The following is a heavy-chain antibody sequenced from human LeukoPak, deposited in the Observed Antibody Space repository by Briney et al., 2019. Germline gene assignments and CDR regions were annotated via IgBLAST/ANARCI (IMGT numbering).Heavy chain of an antibody. CDR3: LLMVRGVMSYYYMDV. CDR1: GFTFSSYA. J-gene: IGHJ6*03. CDR2: ISGSGGSS. Sequence: AGSLRLSCAASGFTFSSYAMSWFRQAPGKGLEWFSAISGSGGSSYYAASVKGRFTISRDNSKNTLYLQMNSLRAEDTAVYYSLLMVRGVMSYYYMDVWGKGTTVTVSS. D-gene: IGHD3-10*01. V-gene: IGHV3-23*01.